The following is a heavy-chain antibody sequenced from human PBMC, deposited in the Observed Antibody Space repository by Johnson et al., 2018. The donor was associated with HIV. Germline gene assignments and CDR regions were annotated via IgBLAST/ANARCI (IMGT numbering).Heavy chain of an antibody. V-gene: IGHV3-NL1*01. CDR3: AKEGSGYFHAFDI. D-gene: IGHD3-22*01. CDR1: GFTFDDYA. CDR2: IYSGGST. Sequence: QMLLVESGGGLVQPGRSLKLYCAASGFTFDDYAMHWVRQTPGKGLEWVSVIYSGGSTYYADSVKGRFTISRDTSKNTLYLRMNSLRTEDTAVYYCAKEGSGYFHAFDIWGQGTMVTVSS. J-gene: IGHJ3*02.